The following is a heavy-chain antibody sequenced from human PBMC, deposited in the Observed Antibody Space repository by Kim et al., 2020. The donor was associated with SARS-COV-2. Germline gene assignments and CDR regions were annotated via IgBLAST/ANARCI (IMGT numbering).Heavy chain of an antibody. CDR2: IRGKEQNK. CDR1: GFAFSNYA. Sequence: GGSLRLSCAASGFAFSNYAMSWVRQAPGKGLEWVSGIRGKEQNKYYAASVKGRFTISRDNSESTVSLQMNSLRVEDTAIYYCAKGAVNERLAYGMDVWGQGTTVTVSS. D-gene: IGHD2-21*01. CDR3: AKGAVNERLAYGMDV. J-gene: IGHJ6*02. V-gene: IGHV3-23*01.